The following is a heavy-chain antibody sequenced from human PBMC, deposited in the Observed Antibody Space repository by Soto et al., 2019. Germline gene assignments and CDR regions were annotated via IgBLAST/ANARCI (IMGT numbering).Heavy chain of an antibody. CDR1: GYSCRSYG. V-gene: IGHV1-18*01. CDR3: ARDRLRGYDSSGFYS. D-gene: IGHD3-22*01. Sequence: QVQLVQSGGELRKPGASVQVSCEASGYSCRSYGINWVRQAAGQGLEWMGWINPYNGNRNYAQKSEDRITMTTDTSTNKVYMELRSLRSDDTAVYYCARDRLRGYDSSGFYSWGQGTLVIVSS. CDR2: INPYNGNR. J-gene: IGHJ5*02.